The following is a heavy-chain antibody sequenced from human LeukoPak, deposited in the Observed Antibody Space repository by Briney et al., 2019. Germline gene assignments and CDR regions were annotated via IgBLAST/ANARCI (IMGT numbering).Heavy chain of an antibody. Sequence: GGSLRLSCAASGFTFSSYWMHWVRQAPGKGLVWVSRINSDGSSTSYADSVKGRFTISRDNSKNTLYLQMNSLRAEDTAVYYCARSQGGERHFDYWGQGTLVTVSS. CDR2: INSDGSST. J-gene: IGHJ4*02. CDR1: GFTFSSYW. D-gene: IGHD3-16*01. V-gene: IGHV3-74*01. CDR3: ARSQGGERHFDY.